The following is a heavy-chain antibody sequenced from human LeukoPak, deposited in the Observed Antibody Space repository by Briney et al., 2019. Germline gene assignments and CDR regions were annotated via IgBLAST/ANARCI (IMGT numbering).Heavy chain of an antibody. CDR2: ISWNSGSI. Sequence: PGGSLRLSCAASGFTFDDYAIHWVRHAPGKGLEWVSGISWNSGSIGYADSVKGRFTISRDNAKNSLYLQMNSLRAEDTALYYCAKDHRKWELLWYFDLWGRGTLVTVSS. D-gene: IGHD1-26*01. J-gene: IGHJ2*01. V-gene: IGHV3-9*01. CDR3: AKDHRKWELLWYFDL. CDR1: GFTFDDYA.